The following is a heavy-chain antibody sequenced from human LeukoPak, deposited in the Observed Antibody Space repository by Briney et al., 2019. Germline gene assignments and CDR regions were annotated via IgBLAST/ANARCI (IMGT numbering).Heavy chain of an antibody. CDR2: INHSGST. D-gene: IGHD4-23*01. V-gene: IGHV4-34*01. CDR1: GGSFSGYY. Sequence: PSETLSLTCAVYGGSFSGYYWSWIRQPPGKGLEWIGEINHSGSTNYNPSLKSRVTISVDTSKNQFSLKLSSVTAADTAVYYCARVVPDYGGNHDDAFDIWGQGTMVTVSS. CDR3: ARVVPDYGGNHDDAFDI. J-gene: IGHJ3*02.